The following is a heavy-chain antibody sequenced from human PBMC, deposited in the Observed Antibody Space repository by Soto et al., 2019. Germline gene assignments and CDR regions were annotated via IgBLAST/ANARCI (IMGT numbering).Heavy chain of an antibody. CDR1: GFTVSSYA. D-gene: IGHD2-15*01. J-gene: IGHJ4*02. Sequence: EVPLLESGGGLVQPGGSLRLSCAASGFTVSSYAMSWVRQAPGKGLEWVSAISGSGGSTYYADSVKGRFTISRDNSKNTLYLQMNSLRAEDTAVYYCAKDRAVVAATPTFDYWGQGTLVTVSS. V-gene: IGHV3-23*01. CDR3: AKDRAVVAATPTFDY. CDR2: ISGSGGST.